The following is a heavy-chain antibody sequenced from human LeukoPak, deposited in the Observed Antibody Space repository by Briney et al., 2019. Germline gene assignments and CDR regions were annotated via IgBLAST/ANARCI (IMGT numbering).Heavy chain of an antibody. D-gene: IGHD1-26*01. Sequence: SETLSLTCTVSGGSISSYYWSWIRQPPGKGLEWIGYIYYSGSTSYNPSLKSRLTISLDTSKNQFSLKLSSVTAADTAVYYCARSGSTAFDYWGQGTLVTVSS. J-gene: IGHJ4*02. CDR1: GGSISSYY. CDR2: IYYSGST. V-gene: IGHV4-59*01. CDR3: ARSGSTAFDY.